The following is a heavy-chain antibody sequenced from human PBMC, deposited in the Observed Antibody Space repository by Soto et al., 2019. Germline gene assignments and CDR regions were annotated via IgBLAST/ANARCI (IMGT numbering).Heavy chain of an antibody. V-gene: IGHV1-69*13. CDR2: IIPIFGTA. Sequence: GASVKVSCKASGYTFTSYAISWVRQAPGQGLEWMGGIIPIFGTANYAQKFQGRVTITADESTSTAYMELSSLRSEDTAVYYCAREVAAPGPVRFDYWGQGTLVTVSS. CDR3: AREVAAPGPVRFDY. D-gene: IGHD6-13*01. J-gene: IGHJ4*02. CDR1: GYTFTSYA.